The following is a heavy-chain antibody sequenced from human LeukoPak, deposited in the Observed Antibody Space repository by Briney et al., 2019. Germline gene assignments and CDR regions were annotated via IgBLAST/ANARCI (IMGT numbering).Heavy chain of an antibody. CDR2: INPNNGGT. Sequence: ASVKVSCKASGYTFTGYYMHWVRQAPGQGPEWMGWINPNNGGTFYAQNFQGRVTMTRDTSITTAYMELSSLRSDDTAVYYCARDSSGAGGWFEPWGQGTQVTVSS. CDR3: ARDSSGAGGWFEP. V-gene: IGHV1-2*02. CDR1: GYTFTGYY. J-gene: IGHJ5*02. D-gene: IGHD1-1*01.